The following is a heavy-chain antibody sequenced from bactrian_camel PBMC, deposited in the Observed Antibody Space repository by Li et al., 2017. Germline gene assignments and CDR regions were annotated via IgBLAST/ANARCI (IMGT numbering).Heavy chain of an antibody. CDR3: AASEAEGLGRCVYSPAYEYHY. CDR2: IRDGST. D-gene: IGHD1*01. Sequence: VQLVESGGGSVQAGGSLRLSCAASGFTFSMGWFRQAPGKEREGVAAIRDGSTYLADSVKGRFPISRDSAKNTVCLQMRSLKPEDTAMYYCAASEAEGLGRCVYSPAYEYHYWGQGTQVTVS. V-gene: IGHV3S40*01. CDR1: GFTFS. J-gene: IGHJ4*01.